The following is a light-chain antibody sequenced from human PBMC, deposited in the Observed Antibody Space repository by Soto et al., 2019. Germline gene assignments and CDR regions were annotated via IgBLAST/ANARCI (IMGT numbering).Light chain of an antibody. CDR3: QQLNSYPQT. CDR1: QAISSY. Sequence: DIQLTQAPSFLSASVGDRVTITCRASQAISSYFAWYQQKPGKAPELLIYAASTLQSGGPSRFSGSGSGTEFTLTIISLQPEDFATYYCQQLNSYPQTFGHGTKVEIK. CDR2: AAS. J-gene: IGKJ1*01. V-gene: IGKV1-9*01.